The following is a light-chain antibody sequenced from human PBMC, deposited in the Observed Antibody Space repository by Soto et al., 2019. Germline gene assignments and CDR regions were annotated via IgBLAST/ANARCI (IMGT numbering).Light chain of an antibody. J-gene: IGKJ5*01. V-gene: IGKV3-11*01. CDR3: QQRSNWPPIT. CDR1: QSVSSY. CDR2: DAS. Sequence: EIVLTQTPATLSLSPGERSTLSCRASQSVSSYLAWYQQKPGQAPRLXXYDASSRATGIPDRFSGSVSGTDFTLTISSLEPEGFAVYYCQQRSNWPPITFGQGTRLEIK.